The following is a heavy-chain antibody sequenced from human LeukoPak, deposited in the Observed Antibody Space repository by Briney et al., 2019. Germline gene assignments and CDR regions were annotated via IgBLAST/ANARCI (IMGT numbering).Heavy chain of an antibody. D-gene: IGHD3-10*01. CDR2: IYYSGST. CDR3: ARAYYYGSGSYYNESGYNWFDP. CDR1: GGSISSYY. Sequence: PSETLSLTCTVSGGSISSYYWSWIRQPPGKGLEWIGYIYYSGSTNYNPYLKSRVTISVDTSKNQFSLKLSSVTAADTAVYYCARAYYYGSGSYYNESGYNWFDPWGQGTLVTVSS. V-gene: IGHV4-59*01. J-gene: IGHJ5*02.